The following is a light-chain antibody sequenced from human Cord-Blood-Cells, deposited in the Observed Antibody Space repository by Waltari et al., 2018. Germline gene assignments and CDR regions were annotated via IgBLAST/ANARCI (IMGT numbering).Light chain of an antibody. V-gene: IGKV3-20*01. J-gene: IGKJ2*01. CDR1: PSVSSSY. Sequence: IVLTQSPGTLSLSPGERATLSCRASPSVSSSYLAWYQQKPGQAPRLLIYGASSRATGIPDRFSGSGSGTDFTLTISRLEPEDFAVYYCQQYGSSPPYTFGQGTKLEIK. CDR3: QQYGSSPPYT. CDR2: GAS.